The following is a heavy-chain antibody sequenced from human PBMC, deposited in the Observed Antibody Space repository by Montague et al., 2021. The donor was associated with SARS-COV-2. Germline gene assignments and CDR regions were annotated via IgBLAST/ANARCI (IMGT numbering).Heavy chain of an antibody. D-gene: IGHD3-22*01. CDR2: IKQSGRT. V-gene: IGHV4-34*01. CDR1: GGSFGDDH. Sequence: SETLSLTCAVYGGSFGDDHWSWIRQPPGKGLEWIGDIKQSGRTXXXPSXXXRVTISVDTSKNQFSLKVTSLTAADTAAYFCARGHLSVSMIVVVFTSASYYFDYWGQGAQVTVSS. J-gene: IGHJ4*02. CDR3: ARGHLSVSMIVVVFTSASYYFDY.